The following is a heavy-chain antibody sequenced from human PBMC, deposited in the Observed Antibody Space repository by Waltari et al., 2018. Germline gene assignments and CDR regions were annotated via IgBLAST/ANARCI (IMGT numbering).Heavy chain of an antibody. V-gene: IGHV3-74*01. J-gene: IGHJ4*02. CDR3: VRDTFD. Sequence: EVQLVESGGGLVQPGGSLRPSCAASGFTFSSYWMHWVRQAPGKGLVWVSRINSDGSTTTYADSVRGRFTISRDNAKNTLYLQMNSLRAEDTAIYYCVRDTFDWGQGTLVTVSS. CDR2: INSDGSTT. CDR1: GFTFSSYW.